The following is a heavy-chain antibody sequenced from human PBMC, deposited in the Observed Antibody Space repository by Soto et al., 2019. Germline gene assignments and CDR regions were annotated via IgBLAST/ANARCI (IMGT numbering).Heavy chain of an antibody. CDR2: IYDSDII. CDR3: GRGRRGSYGDFDY. CDR1: GGSISSYY. V-gene: IGHV4-59*01. J-gene: IGHJ4*02. D-gene: IGHD4-17*01. Sequence: SETLSLTCTVSGGSISSYYWSWIRQSPGKGLEWIGYIYDSDIITYNPSLKSRVTISVDTSKKQFSLQLSSVTDADTAVYYCGRGRRGSYGDFDYWGQGTLVTVSS.